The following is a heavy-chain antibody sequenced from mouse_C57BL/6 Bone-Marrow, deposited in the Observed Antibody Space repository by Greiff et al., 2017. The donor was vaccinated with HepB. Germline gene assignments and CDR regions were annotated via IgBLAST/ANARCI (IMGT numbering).Heavy chain of an antibody. CDR3: ARRDNGSNAWYFDV. Sequence: VQLQQSGPELVKPGASVKIPCKASGYTFTDYNMDWVKQSHGKRLEWIGDINPNNGGTIYNQKFKGKATLTVDKSSSTAYMELRSRTSEDTAVYYCARRDNGSNAWYFDVWGTGTTVTVSS. J-gene: IGHJ1*03. D-gene: IGHD1-1*01. V-gene: IGHV1-18*01. CDR1: GYTFTDYN. CDR2: INPNNGGT.